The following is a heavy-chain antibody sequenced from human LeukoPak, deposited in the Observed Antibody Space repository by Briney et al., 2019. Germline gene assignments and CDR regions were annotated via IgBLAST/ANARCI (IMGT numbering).Heavy chain of an antibody. Sequence: RASVTVSFTASGYTFTGYYMHWVRQAPGQGLEWMGRINPNSGGTNYAQKFQGRVTMTRDTSISTAYMELSRLRSDDTAVYYCARVVDSSGYHEHFDYWGQGTLVTVSS. V-gene: IGHV1-2*06. D-gene: IGHD3-22*01. CDR1: GYTFTGYY. CDR3: ARVVDSSGYHEHFDY. CDR2: INPNSGGT. J-gene: IGHJ4*02.